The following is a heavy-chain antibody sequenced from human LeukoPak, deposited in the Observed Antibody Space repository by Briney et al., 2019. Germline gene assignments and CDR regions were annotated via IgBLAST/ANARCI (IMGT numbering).Heavy chain of an antibody. J-gene: IGHJ5*02. CDR2: IWYDGSNK. CDR3: AKADKWLVPAS. V-gene: IGHV3-33*06. CDR1: GFTFSSYG. D-gene: IGHD6-19*01. Sequence: GGSLRLSCAASGFTFSSYGMHWVRQAPGKGLEWVAVIWYDGSNKYYADSVKGRFTISRDNSKNTLYLQMNSLRAVDTAVYYCAKADKWLVPASWGQGTLVTVSS.